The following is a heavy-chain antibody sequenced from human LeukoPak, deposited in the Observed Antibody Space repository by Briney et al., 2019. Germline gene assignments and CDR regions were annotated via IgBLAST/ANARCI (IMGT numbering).Heavy chain of an antibody. Sequence: SETLSLTCTVSGGSISSYYWSWIRQPPGKGLEWIGYIYTSGSTNYNPSLKSRVTISVDTSKNQFSLKLSSVTAADTAAYYCARITGIVGATLFDYWGQGTLVTVSS. CDR2: IYTSGST. CDR1: GGSISSYY. V-gene: IGHV4-4*09. CDR3: ARITGIVGATLFDY. D-gene: IGHD1-26*01. J-gene: IGHJ4*02.